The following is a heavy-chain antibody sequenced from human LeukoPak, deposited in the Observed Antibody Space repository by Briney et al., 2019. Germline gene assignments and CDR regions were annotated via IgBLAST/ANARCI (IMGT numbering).Heavy chain of an antibody. CDR1: GFTFTDYR. CDR3: ARAGAYHFDN. Sequence: GESLRLSCAASGFTFTDYRMHWVRQAPGKGLVWVSIINTDTRGTYYADSVKGRFTISRDNAKNTLYLQMNSLRAEDTAVYYCARAGAYHFDNWGQGTLVTVSS. V-gene: IGHV3-74*01. J-gene: IGHJ4*02. D-gene: IGHD3-16*01. CDR2: INTDTRGT.